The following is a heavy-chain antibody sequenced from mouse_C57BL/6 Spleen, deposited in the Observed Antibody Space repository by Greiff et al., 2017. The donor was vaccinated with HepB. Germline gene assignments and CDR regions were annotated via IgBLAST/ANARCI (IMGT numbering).Heavy chain of an antibody. CDR3: ARDNYDYAMDY. CDR2: ISDGGSYT. J-gene: IGHJ4*01. D-gene: IGHD2-4*01. CDR1: GFTFSSYA. V-gene: IGHV5-4*01. Sequence: EVKLMESGGGLVKPGGSLKLSCAASGFTFSSYAMSWVRQTPDKRLEWVATISDGGSYTYYPDNVKGRFTISRDHAKNNLYLQMSHLKSEDTAMYYCARDNYDYAMDYWGQGTSVTVSS.